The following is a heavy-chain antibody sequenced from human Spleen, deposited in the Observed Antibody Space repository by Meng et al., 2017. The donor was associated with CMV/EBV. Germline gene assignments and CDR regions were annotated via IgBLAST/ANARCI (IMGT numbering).Heavy chain of an antibody. D-gene: IGHD2-2*01. CDR1: GGSISSSSYY. CDR3: ASDLGYCTSTSCYSDGMDV. CDR2: IHYSGST. J-gene: IGHJ6*02. Sequence: SETLSLTCTVSGGSISSSSYYWGWIRQPPGKGLEWIGSIHYSGSTYYNPSLKSRVTISVDTSKNHFSLKLSSVTAADTAVYYCASDLGYCTSTSCYSDGMDVWGQGTTVTVSS. V-gene: IGHV4-39*02.